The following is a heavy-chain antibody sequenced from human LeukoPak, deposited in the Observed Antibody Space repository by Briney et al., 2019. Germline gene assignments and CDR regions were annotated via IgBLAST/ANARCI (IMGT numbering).Heavy chain of an antibody. CDR2: IKQDGSEK. Sequence: GRSLRLSCAASGFTFSSYWMSWVRQAPGKGLEWVANIKQDGSEKYYVDSVKGRFTISRENAKNSLYLQMNSLRAEDTAVYYCADYYGPGSYYPSGYWGQGTLVTVSS. CDR3: ADYYGPGSYYPSGY. V-gene: IGHV3-7*03. J-gene: IGHJ4*02. D-gene: IGHD3-10*01. CDR1: GFTFSSYW.